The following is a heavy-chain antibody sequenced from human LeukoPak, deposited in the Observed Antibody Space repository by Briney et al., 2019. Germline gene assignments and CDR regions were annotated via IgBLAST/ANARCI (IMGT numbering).Heavy chain of an antibody. Sequence: SETLSLTCTVSGGSISSYYWSWIRQPAGKGLEWIGRIYTSGSTNYNPSLKSRVTMSVDTSKNQFSLKLSSVTAADTAVYYCARDAPSSSWSQRTTWFDPWGQGTLVTVSS. D-gene: IGHD6-13*01. CDR3: ARDAPSSSWSQRTTWFDP. CDR2: IYTSGST. J-gene: IGHJ5*02. V-gene: IGHV4-4*07. CDR1: GGSISSYY.